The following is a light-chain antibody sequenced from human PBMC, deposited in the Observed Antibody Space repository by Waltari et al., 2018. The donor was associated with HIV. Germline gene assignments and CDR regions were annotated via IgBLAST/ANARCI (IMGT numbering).Light chain of an antibody. CDR2: AAS. V-gene: IGKV3-20*01. CDR3: QQYGSSPPIT. CDR1: QSLSSNY. Sequence: EIVLTQSPGTLSLSPGERANLSCRASQSLSSNYLAWYQEKPGQAPRILIYAASSRASGIPDRFSGSGAGTDFTLTISRLEPEDFAVYYCQQYGSSPPITFGQGTRLEIK. J-gene: IGKJ5*01.